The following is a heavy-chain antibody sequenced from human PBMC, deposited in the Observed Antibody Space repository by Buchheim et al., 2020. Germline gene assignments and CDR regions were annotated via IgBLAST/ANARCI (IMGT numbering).Heavy chain of an antibody. CDR3: ARARQRLTQRDY. Sequence: QLQLQESGPGLVNPSETLSLTCTVSGGSISSTDSYWGWVRQPPGKGLEWIASIYYSGISYYNPSLNSRVTISVDTSKNQFSLKLSSVTAADTAVYYCARARQRLTQRDYWGQGTL. J-gene: IGHJ4*02. CDR2: IYYSGIS. CDR1: GGSISSTDSY. V-gene: IGHV4-39*01. D-gene: IGHD6-25*01.